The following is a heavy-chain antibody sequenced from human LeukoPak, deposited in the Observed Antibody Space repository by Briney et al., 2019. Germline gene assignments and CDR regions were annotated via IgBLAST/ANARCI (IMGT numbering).Heavy chain of an antibody. CDR3: AGEGTSQTFDY. Sequence: ASVKVSCKASGYMFTGYYIHWVRQAPGQGLEWMGWLNPNSGGTNLAQNFQGWVTMTRDTSINTAYMELSRLRFDDTAVYYCAGEGTSQTFDYWGQGTLVTVSS. CDR2: LNPNSGGT. D-gene: IGHD1-7*01. CDR1: GYMFTGYY. V-gene: IGHV1-2*04. J-gene: IGHJ4*02.